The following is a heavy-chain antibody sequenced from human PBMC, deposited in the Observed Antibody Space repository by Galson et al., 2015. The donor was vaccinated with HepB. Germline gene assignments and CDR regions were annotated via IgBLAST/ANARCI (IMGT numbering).Heavy chain of an antibody. J-gene: IGHJ4*02. D-gene: IGHD3-22*01. CDR1: GYTLINYA. V-gene: IGHV7-4-1*02. CDR2: INTNTGNP. CDR3: ARAEGSGYHYVGY. Sequence: SVKVSCKASGYTLINYAMNWVRQAPGQGLEWMGWINTNTGNPTCAQGFTGRFVFSLDTSVSTAYLQITSLKAEDTAVYYCARAEGSGYHYVGYWGQGTLVTVSS.